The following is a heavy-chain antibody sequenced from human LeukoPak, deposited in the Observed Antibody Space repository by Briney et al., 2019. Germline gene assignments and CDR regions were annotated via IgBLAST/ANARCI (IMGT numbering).Heavy chain of an antibody. Sequence: GESLKISFQGSGYSFSSYWISWVRQMPGKGLEWMGIIYPGDSDTRYSPSFQGQVTISADKSISTAYLQWSSLKASDTAMYYCARQGEVAAAAIYYYGMDVWGQGTTVTVSS. CDR3: ARQGEVAAAAIYYYGMDV. J-gene: IGHJ6*02. V-gene: IGHV5-51*01. CDR2: IYPGDSDT. D-gene: IGHD6-13*01. CDR1: GYSFSSYW.